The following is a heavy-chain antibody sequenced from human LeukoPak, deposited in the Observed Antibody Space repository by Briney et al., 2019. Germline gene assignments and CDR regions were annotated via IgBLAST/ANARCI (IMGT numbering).Heavy chain of an antibody. CDR3: ARPLRSRPMAVAQREAFDI. V-gene: IGHV1-2*02. CDR1: GYTFTGYY. D-gene: IGHD6-19*01. J-gene: IGHJ3*02. Sequence: ASVKVSCKASGYTFTGYYMHWVRQAPGQGLEWMGWINPNSGGTNYAQKFQGRVTMTRDTSISTAYMELSRLRSDDTAVYYCARPLRSRPMAVAQREAFDIWGQGTMVTVST. CDR2: INPNSGGT.